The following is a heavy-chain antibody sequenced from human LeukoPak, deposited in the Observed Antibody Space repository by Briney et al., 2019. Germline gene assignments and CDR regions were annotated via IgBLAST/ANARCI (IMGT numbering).Heavy chain of an antibody. J-gene: IGHJ4*02. CDR1: GFTFSSYG. CDR2: ISGSGGST. D-gene: IGHD5-12*01. CDR3: AKVGYSGYDAFDY. V-gene: IGHV3-23*01. Sequence: PGGSLRLSCAASGFTFSSYGMSWVRQAPGKGLEWVSAISGSGGSTYYADSVKGRFTISRDNSKNTLYLQMNSLRAEDTAVYYCAKVGYSGYDAFDYWGQGTLVTASS.